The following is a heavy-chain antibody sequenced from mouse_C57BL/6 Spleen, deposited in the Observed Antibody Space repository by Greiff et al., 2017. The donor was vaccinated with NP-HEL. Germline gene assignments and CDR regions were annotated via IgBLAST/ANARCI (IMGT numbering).Heavy chain of an antibody. D-gene: IGHD1-1*01. CDR3: ARKPYYYGSSLGYYAMDY. CDR1: GYAFSSSW. Sequence: QVQLKESGPELVKPGASVKISCKASGYAFSSSWMNWVKQRPGKGLEWIGRIYPGDGDTNYNGKFKGKATLTADKSSSTAYMQLSSLTSEDSAVYFCARKPYYYGSSLGYYAMDYWGQGTSVTVSS. CDR2: IYPGDGDT. J-gene: IGHJ4*01. V-gene: IGHV1-82*01.